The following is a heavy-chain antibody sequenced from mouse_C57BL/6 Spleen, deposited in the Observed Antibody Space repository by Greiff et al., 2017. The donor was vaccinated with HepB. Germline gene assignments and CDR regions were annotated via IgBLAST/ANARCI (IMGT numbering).Heavy chain of an antibody. D-gene: IGHD3-2*02. CDR2: IYHGDGDT. V-gene: IGHV1-80*01. CDR3: ASSEAGPGFAY. Sequence: VQLQQSGAELVKPGASVKISCKASGYAFSSYWMNWVKQRPGKGLEWIGQIYHGDGDTNYNGKFKGKATLTADNSSSTAYMQLSSLTSEDSAVYFCASSEAGPGFAYWGQGTLVTVSA. J-gene: IGHJ3*01. CDR1: GYAFSSYW.